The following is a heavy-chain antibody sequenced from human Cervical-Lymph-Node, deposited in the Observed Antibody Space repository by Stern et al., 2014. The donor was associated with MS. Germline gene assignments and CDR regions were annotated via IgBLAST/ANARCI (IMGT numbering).Heavy chain of an antibody. D-gene: IGHD6-13*01. CDR3: ASAYSSSPYYFDY. CDR1: GFSFSRYA. CDR2: IWYDGSNP. V-gene: IGHV3-33*01. J-gene: IGHJ4*02. Sequence: VQLVESGGGVVQPGGSLRLSCAASGFSFSRYAMHWVRQAPGKGLEWVALIWYDGSNPYYADSVTGRFTMSRDNFKTTLYLQMNSLRAEDTAVYYCASAYSSSPYYFDYWGQGTLVTVSS.